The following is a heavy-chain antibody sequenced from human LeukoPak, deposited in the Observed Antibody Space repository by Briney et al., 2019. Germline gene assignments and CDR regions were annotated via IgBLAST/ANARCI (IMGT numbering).Heavy chain of an antibody. V-gene: IGHV3-23*01. CDR2: ISGSGGST. D-gene: IGHD5-12*01. CDR1: GFTFSSYA. J-gene: IGHJ3*02. CDR3: AKWNSGYDAFDI. Sequence: PGGSLRLSCAASGFTFSSYALSWAPHAPGKALEWVSAISGSGGSTYYADSVKGRFTISRDNSKNTLYLQMNSLRAEDTAVYYCAKWNSGYDAFDIWGQGTMVTVSS.